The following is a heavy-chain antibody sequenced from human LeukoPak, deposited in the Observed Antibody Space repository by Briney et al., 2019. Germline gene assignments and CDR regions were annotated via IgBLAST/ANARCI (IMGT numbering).Heavy chain of an antibody. CDR3: ASKGGFDD. CDR1: GFSFSSYE. D-gene: IGHD2-15*01. V-gene: IGHV3-48*03. CDR2: ISSSGSAI. Sequence: GGSLRPSCAVSGFSFSSYEMNWVRQAPGKGLGWFSYISSSGSAIFYADSVKGLFTISRDNAKNSLFLQMNSLRAEDTAFYYCASKGGFDDWGQGTLVTVSS. J-gene: IGHJ4*02.